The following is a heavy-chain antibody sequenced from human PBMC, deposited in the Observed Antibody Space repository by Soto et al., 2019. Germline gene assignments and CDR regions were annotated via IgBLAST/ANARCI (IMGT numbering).Heavy chain of an antibody. CDR3: ATSLRFLEWLPRFDP. Sequence: QLQLQESGPGLVKPSETLSLTCTVSGGSISSSSYYWGWIRQPPGKGLEWIGSIYYSGSTYYNPSLKSRVTISVDTSKNQFSLKLSSVTAADTAVYYCATSLRFLEWLPRFDPWGQGTLVTVSS. CDR1: GGSISSSSYY. D-gene: IGHD3-3*01. J-gene: IGHJ5*02. CDR2: IYYSGST. V-gene: IGHV4-39*01.